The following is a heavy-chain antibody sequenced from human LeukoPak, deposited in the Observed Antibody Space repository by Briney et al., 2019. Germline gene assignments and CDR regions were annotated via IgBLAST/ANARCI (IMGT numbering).Heavy chain of an antibody. CDR2: IYYSGST. Sequence: SETLSLTCSVSGGSISSSSSYWGWIRQPPGKGLEWIGSIYYSGSTYYNPSLKSRVTTSVDTSKNQFSLKLTSVTATDTAVYYCARSSSGYYYYFDYWGQGTLVTVSS. J-gene: IGHJ4*02. CDR1: GGSISSSSSY. D-gene: IGHD3-22*01. V-gene: IGHV4-39*07. CDR3: ARSSSGYYYYFDY.